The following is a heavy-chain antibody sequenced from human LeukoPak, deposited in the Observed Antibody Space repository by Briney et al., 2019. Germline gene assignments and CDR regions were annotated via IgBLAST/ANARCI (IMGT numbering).Heavy chain of an antibody. CDR2: ISGSGGST. D-gene: IGHD6-19*01. Sequence: SGGSLRLSCAASGFTFSSYWMSWVRQAPGKGLEWVSAISGSGGSTYYADSVKGRFTVSRDNSKNTLYLQMSSLRAEDTAVYYCVKGTTYRSGRPDYWGQGNLVTVSS. CDR3: VKGTTYRSGRPDY. CDR1: GFTFSSYW. J-gene: IGHJ4*02. V-gene: IGHV3-23*01.